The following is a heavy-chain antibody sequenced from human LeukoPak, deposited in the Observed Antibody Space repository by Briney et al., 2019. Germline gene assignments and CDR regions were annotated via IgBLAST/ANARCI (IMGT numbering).Heavy chain of an antibody. CDR1: GFTFSSYA. Sequence: GGSLRLSCAASGFTFSSYAMSWVRQAPGKGLEWVSAISGSGGSTYYADSVKGRLTISRDNSKNTLYLQMNSLRAEDTAVYYCAKVREVVTGFDYWGQGTLVTVSS. V-gene: IGHV3-23*01. D-gene: IGHD4-23*01. CDR3: AKVREVVTGFDY. J-gene: IGHJ4*02. CDR2: ISGSGGST.